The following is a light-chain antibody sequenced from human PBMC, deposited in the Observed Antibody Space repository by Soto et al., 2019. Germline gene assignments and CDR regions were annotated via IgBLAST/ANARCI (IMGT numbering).Light chain of an antibody. CDR3: QQYGDSPWT. CDR2: GAS. Sequence: IVLTQSPGTQSLSPGERATLSCRASQSVRSSYLAWYQQKLGQAPRLLIHGASSRATGIPDRFSGSGSGTDFTLTISRLEPEDFAVYYCQQYGDSPWTFGQGSKVDIK. CDR1: QSVRSSY. V-gene: IGKV3-20*01. J-gene: IGKJ1*01.